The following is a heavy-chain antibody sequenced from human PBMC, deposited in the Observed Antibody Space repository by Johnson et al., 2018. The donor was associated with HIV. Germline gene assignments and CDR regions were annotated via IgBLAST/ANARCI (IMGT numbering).Heavy chain of an antibody. CDR2: ISYDGSKT. CDR3: ASGPTPGVAARGALGGAFDI. Sequence: QVQLVESGGGVVQPGRSPRLSCAATGFSFSSSAMNWVRQAPGRGLEWLAVISYDGSKTYYVDSVKARFPISSDDARNTLYLQMNSLRAEDTAVYYCASGPTPGVAARGALGGAFDIWGQGTMVTVSS. J-gene: IGHJ3*02. V-gene: IGHV3-30*04. D-gene: IGHD6-6*01. CDR1: GFSFSSSA.